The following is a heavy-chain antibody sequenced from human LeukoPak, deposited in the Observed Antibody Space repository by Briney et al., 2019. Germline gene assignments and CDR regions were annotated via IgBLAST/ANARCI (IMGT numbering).Heavy chain of an antibody. V-gene: IGHV3-30*02. CDR1: GFTFSSYG. CDR3: ARDPSNSGTYYVLDY. CDR2: IRYDGSNK. D-gene: IGHD1-26*01. J-gene: IGHJ4*02. Sequence: GGSLRLSCAASGFTFSSYGMHWVRQAPGKGLEWVAFIRYDGSNKYYADSLKGRFTVSRDNSKNTLYLQMNSLRPEDTAIYYCARDPSNSGTYYVLDYWGQGTLVSVSS.